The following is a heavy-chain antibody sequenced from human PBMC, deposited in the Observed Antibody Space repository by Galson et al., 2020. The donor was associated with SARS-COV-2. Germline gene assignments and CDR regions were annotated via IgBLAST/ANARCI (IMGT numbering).Heavy chain of an antibody. CDR1: GYTLTELS. V-gene: IGHV1-24*01. J-gene: IGHJ5*02. Sequence: GESLKISCKVSGYTLTELSMHWVRQAPGKGLEWMGGFDPEDGETIYAQKFQGRVTMTEDTSTDTAYMELSSLRSEDTAVYYCATTTPLAVDGTSWFDPWGQGTLVTVSS. CDR2: FDPEDGET. CDR3: ATTTPLAVDGTSWFDP. D-gene: IGHD6-19*01.